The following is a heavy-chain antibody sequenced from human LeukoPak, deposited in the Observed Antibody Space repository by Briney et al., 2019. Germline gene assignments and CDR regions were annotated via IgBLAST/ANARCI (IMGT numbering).Heavy chain of an antibody. CDR2: ISGSGGST. CDR3: AKDHSSSWYIFYFDY. D-gene: IGHD6-13*01. CDR1: GFTFSSYA. V-gene: IGHV3-23*01. Sequence: GGSLRLSCAASGFTFSSYAMSWARQAPGKGLEWVSAISGSGGSTYYADSVKGRFTISRDNSKNTLYLQMNSLRAEDTAVYYCAKDHSSSWYIFYFDYWGQGTLVTVSS. J-gene: IGHJ4*02.